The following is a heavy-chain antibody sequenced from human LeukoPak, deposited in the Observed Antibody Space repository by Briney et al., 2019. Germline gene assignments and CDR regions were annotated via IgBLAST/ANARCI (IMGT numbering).Heavy chain of an antibody. CDR2: IIGSGSDT. Sequence: RSLRLSCAASGFSFNTYGMTWVRQAPGKGLEWVSAIIGSGSDTYYADSVQGRFTISRDNSKNTLSLQMDSLRAEDTAVYYCAKKRDSHETLYFFDSWGQGILVTVSS. D-gene: IGHD2-15*01. V-gene: IGHV3-23*01. J-gene: IGHJ4*02. CDR3: AKKRDSHETLYFFDS. CDR1: GFSFNTYG.